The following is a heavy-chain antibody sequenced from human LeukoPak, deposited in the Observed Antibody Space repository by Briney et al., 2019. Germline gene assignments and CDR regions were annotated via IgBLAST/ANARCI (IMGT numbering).Heavy chain of an antibody. Sequence: GGSLRLSCAASGFTFSSYGMHWVRQAPGKGLEWVAVISYDGSNKYYADSVKGRFTISRDNSKNALYLQMNSLRAEDTAVYYCAKDQGLYCSSTSCPSLGMDVWGQGTTVTVSS. J-gene: IGHJ6*02. V-gene: IGHV3-30*18. D-gene: IGHD2-2*01. CDR1: GFTFSSYG. CDR2: ISYDGSNK. CDR3: AKDQGLYCSSTSCPSLGMDV.